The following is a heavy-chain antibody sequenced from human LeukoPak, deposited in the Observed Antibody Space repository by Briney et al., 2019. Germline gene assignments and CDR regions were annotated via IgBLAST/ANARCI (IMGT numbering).Heavy chain of an antibody. V-gene: IGHV1-46*01. Sequence: GASVKVSCKASGYTFTTYYLHWLRQAPGQWLEWMGIINPRGGRSIYGQKFQGRVTMTRDMSTPKLYMELSSLTSEDTALYFFFFKQKTAYEILTGNLGAFDIWGQGTMVTVSS. CDR3: FFKQKTAYEILTGNLGAFDI. J-gene: IGHJ3*02. D-gene: IGHD3-9*01. CDR2: INPRGGRS. CDR1: GYTFTTYY.